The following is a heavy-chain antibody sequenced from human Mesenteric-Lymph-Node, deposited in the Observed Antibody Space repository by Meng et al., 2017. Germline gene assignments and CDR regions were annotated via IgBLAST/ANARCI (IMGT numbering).Heavy chain of an antibody. Sequence: SVKVSCKASGGSFTSYTINWVRQAPGQGLEWMGRIIPTLGLANYAQKFQGRVTITADKSTSTAYMELSSLRSEDTAVYYCARVGAVTNHYYYGMDVWGQGTTVTVSS. CDR3: ARVGAVTNHYYYGMDV. CDR1: GGSFTSYT. CDR2: IIPTLGLA. V-gene: IGHV1-69*02. J-gene: IGHJ6*02. D-gene: IGHD4-17*01.